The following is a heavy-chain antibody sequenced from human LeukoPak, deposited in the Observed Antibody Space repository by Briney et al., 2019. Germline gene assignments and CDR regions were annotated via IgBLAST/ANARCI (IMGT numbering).Heavy chain of an antibody. Sequence: ASVKVSCKASGYTFTDHYIHWLRQAPGQGLEWMGWINPSTGGANYAQRFEGRVTVTRDTSISTAYMDLSRLNSDDTAVYYCARSFCYNSDHYAVRLYWGQGTLVTVSS. V-gene: IGHV1-2*02. CDR3: ARSFCYNSDHYAVRLY. CDR2: INPSTGGA. J-gene: IGHJ4*02. CDR1: GYTFTDHY. D-gene: IGHD3-22*01.